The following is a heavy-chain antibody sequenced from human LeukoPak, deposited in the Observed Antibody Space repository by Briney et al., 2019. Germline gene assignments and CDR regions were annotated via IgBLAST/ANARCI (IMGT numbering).Heavy chain of an antibody. CDR2: ISSNGSST. V-gene: IGHV3-64*01. CDR3: ARVRPPGAFDI. Sequence: GVSLRLFCAASGFTFSSYPMQCVRQSPGKGREYVSAISSNGSSTYYANSVKGRFTLSRDNSQNTLYLQLGSLSAEDLAVYYCARVRPPGAFDIWGQGTMVTVSS. J-gene: IGHJ3*02. CDR1: GFTFSSYP.